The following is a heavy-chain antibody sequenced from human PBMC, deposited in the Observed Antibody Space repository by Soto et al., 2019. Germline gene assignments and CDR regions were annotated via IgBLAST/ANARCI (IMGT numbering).Heavy chain of an antibody. CDR3: ARGGSGYTWFNEF. CDR1: GGLFSSYT. J-gene: IGHJ4*02. CDR2: IIPVFQTA. Sequence: QEQLVQSGAEVKKPGSSVKVSCKASGGLFSSYTISWVRQVPGQGLEWMGGIIPVFQTAYYTQRFQGRVTITADESRNTAYMELSSLRSEDTAIYYCARGGSGYTWFNEFWGQGTLVTVSS. V-gene: IGHV1-69*01. D-gene: IGHD3-22*01.